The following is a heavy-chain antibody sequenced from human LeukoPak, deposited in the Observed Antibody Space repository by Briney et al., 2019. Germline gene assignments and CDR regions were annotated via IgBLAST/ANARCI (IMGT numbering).Heavy chain of an antibody. CDR1: GFTFSSYS. D-gene: IGHD3-9*01. CDR2: ISSSSSYI. CDR3: AVDYDILTGYYTDPVPFDY. V-gene: IGHV3-21*01. J-gene: IGHJ4*02. Sequence: GGSLRLSCAASGFTFSSYSMNWVRQAPGKGLEWVSSISSSSSYIYYADSVKGRFTISRDNAKNSLYLQVNSLRAEDTAVYYCAVDYDILTGYYTDPVPFDYWGQGTLVTVSS.